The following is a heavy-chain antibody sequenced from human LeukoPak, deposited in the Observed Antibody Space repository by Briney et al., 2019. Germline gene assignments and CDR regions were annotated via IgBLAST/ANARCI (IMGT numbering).Heavy chain of an antibody. CDR1: GDSISSSNYY. Sequence: PSETLSLTCTVSGDSISSSNYYWGWIRQPPGTGLEWIGNTYYSGSTYYNPSLKSRVTISVDTSKNQFSLKLSSVTAADTAVYYCARVLSRSEYSGSYSAFDIWGQGTMVTASS. J-gene: IGHJ3*02. V-gene: IGHV4-39*07. CDR2: TYYSGST. CDR3: ARVLSRSEYSGSYSAFDI. D-gene: IGHD1-26*01.